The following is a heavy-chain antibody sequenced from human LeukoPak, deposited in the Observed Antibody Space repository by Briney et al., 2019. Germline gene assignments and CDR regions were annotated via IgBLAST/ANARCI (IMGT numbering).Heavy chain of an antibody. V-gene: IGHV4-39*01. J-gene: IGHJ6*02. Sequence: SETLSLTCTVSGGSISSSSYYWGWIRQPPGKGLEWIGSIYYSGSTYYNPSLKSRVTISVDTSKNQFSLKLSSVTAADTAAYYCARRSGRYTPVFADYYYGMDVWGQGTTVTVSS. D-gene: IGHD3-16*02. CDR1: GGSISSSSYY. CDR2: IYYSGST. CDR3: ARRSGRYTPVFADYYYGMDV.